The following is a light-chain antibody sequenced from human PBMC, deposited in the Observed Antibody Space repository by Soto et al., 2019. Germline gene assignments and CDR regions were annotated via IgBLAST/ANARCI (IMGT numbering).Light chain of an antibody. CDR3: QQRSDSIT. CDR1: HSVTTH. CDR2: DAS. Sequence: EIVLTQFPDTLSLSPGERATLSCWASHSVTTHLAWFQQRPGQTPRLLIYDASTRAPGIPARFSGRGSGADFTLTISSLEPEDFAVYYCQQRSDSITVGQGTRLEIK. V-gene: IGKV3-11*01. J-gene: IGKJ5*01.